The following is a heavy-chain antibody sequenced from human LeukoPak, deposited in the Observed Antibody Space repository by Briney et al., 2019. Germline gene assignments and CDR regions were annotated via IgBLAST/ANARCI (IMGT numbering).Heavy chain of an antibody. V-gene: IGHV4-39*01. CDR1: GGSISSSSYY. CDR2: IYYSGST. Sequence: SETLSLTCTVSGGSISSSSYYWGWIRQPPGKGLEWIGSIYYSGSTYYNPSLKSRVTISVDTSKNEFSLKLSSVTAADTAVYYCARQLPSPYWGQGTLVTVSS. CDR3: ARQLPSPY. J-gene: IGHJ4*02. D-gene: IGHD5-18*01.